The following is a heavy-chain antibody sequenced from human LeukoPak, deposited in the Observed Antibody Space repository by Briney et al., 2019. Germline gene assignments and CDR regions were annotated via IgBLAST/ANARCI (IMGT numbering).Heavy chain of an antibody. CDR2: IRDKAYGGTT. CDR1: GFTFGDYA. J-gene: IGHJ4*02. Sequence: GGSLRLSCTASGFTFGDYAMTWFRQAPGKGLEWVGFIRDKAYGGTTDFAASVKGRFTISRDDSKSIAYLQINSLKTEDTAVYYCSRDSGAAAGTLDSWGQGTLVTVSS. CDR3: SRDSGAAAGTLDS. D-gene: IGHD6-13*01. V-gene: IGHV3-49*03.